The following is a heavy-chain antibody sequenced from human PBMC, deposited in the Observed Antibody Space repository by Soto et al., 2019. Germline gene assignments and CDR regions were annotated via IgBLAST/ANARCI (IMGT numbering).Heavy chain of an antibody. CDR3: TTDTRHYSRSGQSDFDY. D-gene: IGHD2-15*01. CDR2: IKSKTDGGTT. J-gene: IGHJ4*02. V-gene: IGHV3-15*07. Sequence: GGSLRLSCAASGFTFSNAWMNWVRQAPGKGLEWVGRIKSKTDGGTTDYAAPVKSRFTISRDDSKNTLCLQMNSLKTEDTAFYYCTTDTRHYSRSGQSDFDYWGQGTLVTVSS. CDR1: GFTFSNAW.